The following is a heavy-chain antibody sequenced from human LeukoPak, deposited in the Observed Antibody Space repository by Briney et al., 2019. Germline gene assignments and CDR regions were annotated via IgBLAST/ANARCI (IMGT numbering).Heavy chain of an antibody. CDR3: AKVLGGIAAAGTLRD. Sequence: PGGSLRLSCAASGFTFSSYAMSWVRQAPGKGLEWVSAISGSGGSTYYADSVKGRFTISRENSKNTLYLQMNSLRAEDTAVYYCAKVLGGIAAAGTLRDWGQGTLVTVSS. CDR1: GFTFSSYA. D-gene: IGHD6-13*01. V-gene: IGHV3-23*01. J-gene: IGHJ4*02. CDR2: ISGSGGST.